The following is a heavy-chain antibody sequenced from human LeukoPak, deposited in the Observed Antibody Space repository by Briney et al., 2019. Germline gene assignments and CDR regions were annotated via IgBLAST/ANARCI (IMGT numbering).Heavy chain of an antibody. CDR3: AKYLAVAGTSGFDP. D-gene: IGHD6-19*01. CDR1: GFTFTTYW. Sequence: PGGSLRLSCAASGFTFTTYWMSWVRQAPGKGLEWVANIKQDGSEKYYVDSVKGRFTISRDNAKNSLYLQVSSLRAEDTAVYYCAKYLAVAGTSGFDPWGQGTLVTVSS. J-gene: IGHJ5*02. V-gene: IGHV3-7*03. CDR2: IKQDGSEK.